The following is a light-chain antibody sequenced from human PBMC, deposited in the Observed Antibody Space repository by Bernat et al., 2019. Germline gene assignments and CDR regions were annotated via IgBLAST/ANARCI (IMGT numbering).Light chain of an antibody. CDR1: QSVGNY. CDR3: QQRSNSIT. CDR2: DAI. V-gene: IGKV3-11*01. J-gene: IGKJ5*01. Sequence: EIVLTQSPVTLSLSPGERATLSCRASQSVGNYFVWYQHKPGQPPRLLIYDAINRATGIPSRFSGSGSGTDFTLTISSLEPEDSAVYYCQQRSNSITFGQGTRLEIQ.